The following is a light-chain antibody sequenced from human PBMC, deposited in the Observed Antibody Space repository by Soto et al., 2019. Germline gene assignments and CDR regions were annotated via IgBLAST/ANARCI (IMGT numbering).Light chain of an antibody. CDR3: QQRPSREWT. CDR1: QSVSYS. J-gene: IGKJ1*01. V-gene: IGKV3-11*01. Sequence: VLTQSPATLSLSPGERATLSCRASQSVSYSLAWYQQKPGQAPRLLIDGASDRATGIPARFSGSGSGTDFTLTISSLEPEDFAVYYCQQRPSREWTFGQGTKVDIK. CDR2: GAS.